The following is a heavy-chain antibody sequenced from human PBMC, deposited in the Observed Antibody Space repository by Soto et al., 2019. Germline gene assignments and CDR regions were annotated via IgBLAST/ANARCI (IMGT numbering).Heavy chain of an antibody. Sequence: GGSLRLSCAASGFTFSSYGMHWVRQAPGKGLEWVAVIWYDGSNKYYADSVKGLFTISRDNSKNTLYLQMNSLRAEDTAVYYCARPRDSSSGPAEYFQHWGQGTLVTVSS. CDR1: GFTFSSYG. D-gene: IGHD6-13*01. CDR2: IWYDGSNK. CDR3: ARPRDSSSGPAEYFQH. J-gene: IGHJ1*01. V-gene: IGHV3-33*01.